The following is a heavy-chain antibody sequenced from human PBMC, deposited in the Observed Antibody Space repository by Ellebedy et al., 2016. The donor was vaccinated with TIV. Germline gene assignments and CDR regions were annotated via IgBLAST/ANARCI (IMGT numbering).Heavy chain of an antibody. CDR3: ASCHCANGVCYLFDY. V-gene: IGHV3-7*03. CDR1: GLRFSNYW. D-gene: IGHD2-8*01. CDR2: IKKDGSER. Sequence: GESLKISCAASGLRFSNYWISWVRQAPGKELEWVANIKKDGSERFYVDSVKGRFTISRDNAKNSFDLQMNNLRAEDTAVYYCASCHCANGVCYLFDYWGQGTLVTVSS. J-gene: IGHJ4*02.